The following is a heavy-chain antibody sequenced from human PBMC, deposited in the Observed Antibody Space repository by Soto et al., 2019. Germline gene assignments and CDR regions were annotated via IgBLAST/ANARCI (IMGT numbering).Heavy chain of an antibody. CDR3: ARVSDFAVLISRNYYYYSGMDV. Sequence: QLHLQESGPGLVKPSETLSLTCTVSGDSISSNNYFWGWVRQPPGKGLEWIGSIYYSGSTFYNPSLKSRVTMSIDKSTNQFSLRLSSVTAADTAVYYCARVSDFAVLISRNYYYYSGMDVWGQGTTVTVSS. V-gene: IGHV4-39*07. CDR2: IYYSGST. CDR1: GDSISSNNYF. J-gene: IGHJ6*02. D-gene: IGHD3-3*01.